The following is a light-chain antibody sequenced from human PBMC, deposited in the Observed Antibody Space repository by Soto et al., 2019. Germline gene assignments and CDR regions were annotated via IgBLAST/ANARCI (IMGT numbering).Light chain of an antibody. CDR2: AAT. V-gene: IGKV1D-16*01. CDR1: QNINSW. J-gene: IGKJ4*01. CDR3: QQYDSYPLT. Sequence: DVQMTQSPSSLSASVGDRVTITCRASQNINSWLAWYQQKPDKAPKSLVYAATSLQSGVPSRFSGSRSGTEFTRTISSLQPEDFATYYCQQYDSYPLTFGGGTKVEIK.